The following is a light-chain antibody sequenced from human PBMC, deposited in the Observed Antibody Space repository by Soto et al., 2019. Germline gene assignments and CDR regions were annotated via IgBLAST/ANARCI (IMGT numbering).Light chain of an antibody. CDR3: QQYNSVWT. CDR1: QSISSW. V-gene: IGKV1-5*01. J-gene: IGKJ1*01. Sequence: DIQMTQSPSTLSASVGDRVTITCRASQSISSWLAWYQQKPGKAPKLLIYDASSLESGVPSRFSGSGSGTEFTLTISSLQPDDFATYYCQQYNSVWTFSQGTKVDIK. CDR2: DAS.